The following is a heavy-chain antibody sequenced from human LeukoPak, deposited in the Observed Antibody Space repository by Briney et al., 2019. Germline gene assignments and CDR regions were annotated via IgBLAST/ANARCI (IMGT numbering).Heavy chain of an antibody. CDR3: ARTTEEYYGSGKSRKYYSYYYYMDV. CDR1: GGSIRSSSYY. J-gene: IGHJ6*03. V-gene: IGHV4-39*01. CDR2: IYYSGST. D-gene: IGHD3-10*01. Sequence: SETLSLTCTVSGGSIRSSSYYWGWIRQPPRKGLEWIGSIYYSGSTYYNPALKSPSAISVDTSKNQCSLKLSSVTAADTAVYYCARTTEEYYGSGKSRKYYSYYYYMDVWGKGTTVTVSS.